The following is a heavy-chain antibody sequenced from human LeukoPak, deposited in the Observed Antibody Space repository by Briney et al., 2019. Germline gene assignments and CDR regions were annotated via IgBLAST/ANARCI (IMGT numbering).Heavy chain of an antibody. V-gene: IGHV3-30-3*01. J-gene: IGHJ4*02. D-gene: IGHD2-15*01. CDR2: ISYDGSNK. Sequence: PGRSLRLSCAASGFTFSSYAMHWVRQAPGKGLEWVAVISYDGSNKYYADSVKGRFTISRDNSKNTLYLQMNSLRAEDTAVYYCASSYCSGGSCYPLGPRIDYWGQGTLVTVSS. CDR1: GFTFSSYA. CDR3: ASSYCSGGSCYPLGPRIDY.